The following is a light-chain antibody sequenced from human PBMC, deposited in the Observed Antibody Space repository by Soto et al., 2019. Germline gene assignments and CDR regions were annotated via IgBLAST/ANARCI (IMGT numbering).Light chain of an antibody. CDR2: GAS. J-gene: IGKJ5*01. V-gene: IGKV3-15*01. CDR3: QQYKSWPPIT. CDR1: QTVPSR. Sequence: EIVLTQSPATMSVSPGKVFTLSCRASQTVPSRIAWYQQKPGQAPRLLIYGASTRATGVPDRFSGTGSGTEFTLTISSLKPQDYGVYYCQQYKSWPPITFGQGTRLEIK.